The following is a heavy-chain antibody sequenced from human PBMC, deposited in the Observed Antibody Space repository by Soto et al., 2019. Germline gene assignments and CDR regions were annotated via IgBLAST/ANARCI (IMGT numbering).Heavy chain of an antibody. D-gene: IGHD6-19*01. V-gene: IGHV1-18*01. CDR3: ARDRGVAPPVAGNTHYYYYMDV. J-gene: IGHJ6*03. Sequence: QDQLLQPGAEVKKPGASVTVSCKASGYSFTNYGITWVRQAPGQGLEWMGWISAFNGNTHYAQKLQGRVTMTTDASTSTAYMQLRSRRSDDTAVYYCARDRGVAPPVAGNTHYYYYMDVWGKGTTVTVSS. CDR2: ISAFNGNT. CDR1: GYSFTNYG.